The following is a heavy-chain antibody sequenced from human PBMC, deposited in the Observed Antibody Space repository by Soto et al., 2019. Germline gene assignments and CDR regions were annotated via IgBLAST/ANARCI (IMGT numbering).Heavy chain of an antibody. CDR2: IYCSGST. V-gene: IGHV4-31*03. Sequence: PSETLSLTCTVSGGSISSGGYYWSWIRQHPGKGLEWIGYIYCSGSTYYNPSLKSRVTISVDTSKNQFSLKLSSVTAADTAVYYCACVATGQWYYFDYWGQGTLVTVSS. D-gene: IGHD5-12*01. CDR1: GGSISSGGYY. CDR3: ACVATGQWYYFDY. J-gene: IGHJ4*02.